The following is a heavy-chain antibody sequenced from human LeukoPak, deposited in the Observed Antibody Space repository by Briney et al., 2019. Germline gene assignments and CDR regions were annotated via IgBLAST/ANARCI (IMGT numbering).Heavy chain of an antibody. D-gene: IGHD3-10*01. V-gene: IGHV3-53*01. CDR3: AWMVRGVTFDY. CDR1: GFTVSSNY. CDR2: IYSGGST. Sequence: TGGSLRLSCAASGFTVSSNYMSWVRQAPGKGLEWVSVIYSGGSTYYADSVKGRFTISRDNSKNTLYLQMNSLRAEDTAVYYCAWMVRGVTFDYWGQGTLVTVSS. J-gene: IGHJ4*02.